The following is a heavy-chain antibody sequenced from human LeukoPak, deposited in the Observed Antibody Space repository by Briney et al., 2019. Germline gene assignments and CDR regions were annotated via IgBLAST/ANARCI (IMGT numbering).Heavy chain of an antibody. D-gene: IGHD3-10*01. Sequence: GGSLRLSCAASGFTFSSYAMSWVRQAPGKGLEWVSAISGSGGSTYYADSVKGRFTISRDNSKNTLYLQMNSLRAEDTAVYYCARSLGSGSYYRLYYFDYWGQGTLVTVSS. V-gene: IGHV3-23*01. J-gene: IGHJ4*02. CDR3: ARSLGSGSYYRLYYFDY. CDR2: ISGSGGST. CDR1: GFTFSSYA.